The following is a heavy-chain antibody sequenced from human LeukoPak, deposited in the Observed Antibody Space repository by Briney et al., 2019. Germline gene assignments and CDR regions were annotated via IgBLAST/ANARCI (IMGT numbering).Heavy chain of an antibody. CDR3: ATDIVLMVYATFYMDV. D-gene: IGHD2-8*01. J-gene: IGHJ6*03. CDR2: ISSSSSYI. V-gene: IGHV3-21*01. Sequence: GGSLRLSCAASGFPFSSYRMNWVRQAPGKGLEWVSYISSSSSYIYYADSVTGRFTISRDNAKNSLYLQMNSLRAEDTAVYYCATDIVLMVYATFYMDVWGKGTTVTVSS. CDR1: GFPFSSYR.